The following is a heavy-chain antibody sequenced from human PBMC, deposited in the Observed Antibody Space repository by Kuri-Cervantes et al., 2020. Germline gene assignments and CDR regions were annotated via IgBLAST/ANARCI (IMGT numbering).Heavy chain of an antibody. V-gene: IGHV3-23*01. CDR3: AKAVGYCTNGVCWGFDY. D-gene: IGHD2-8*01. CDR2: ISGSGGST. Sequence: GGSLRLSCAASGFTFSSYAMSWVRQAPGKGLEWVSAISGSGGSTYYADSVKGRFTISRDNSKNTLYLQMNSLRAEDTTVYYCAKAVGYCTNGVCWGFDYWGQATLVTVSS. CDR1: GFTFSSYA. J-gene: IGHJ4*02.